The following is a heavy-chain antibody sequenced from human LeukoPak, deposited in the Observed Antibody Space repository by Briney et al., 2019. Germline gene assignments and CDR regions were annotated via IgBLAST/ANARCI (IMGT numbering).Heavy chain of an antibody. CDR2: IRYDGSNK. D-gene: IGHD2-2*02. CDR1: GFTFSSYG. Sequence: GGSLRLSCAASGFTFSSYGMHWVRQAPGKGLEWVAFIRYDGSNKYYADSVKGRFTISRDNSKNTLYLQMNSLRAEDTAVYYCANSDCSSTSCYTSPRAFDTWGQGTMVTVSS. V-gene: IGHV3-30*02. J-gene: IGHJ3*02. CDR3: ANSDCSSTSCYTSPRAFDT.